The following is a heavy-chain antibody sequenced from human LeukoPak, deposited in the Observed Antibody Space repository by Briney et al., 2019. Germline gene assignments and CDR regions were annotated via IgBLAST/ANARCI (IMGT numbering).Heavy chain of an antibody. V-gene: IGHV1-46*01. CDR3: ARSSAYYNEADI. J-gene: IGHJ3*02. CDR1: GYSFTSYY. CDR2: INPSGGST. Sequence: ASVKVSCKTSGYSFTSYYMHWVRQVPGQGLEWMGIINPSGGSTTYAQKFQGRLTMTSDTSTSTVYMELSSLRSEDTAVYYCARSSAYYNEADIWGQGTMVTVSS. D-gene: IGHD1-26*01.